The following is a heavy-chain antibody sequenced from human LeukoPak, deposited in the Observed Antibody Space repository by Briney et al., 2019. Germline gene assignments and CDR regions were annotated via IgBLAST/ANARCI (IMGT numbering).Heavy chain of an antibody. Sequence: SETLSLTCTVSGGSISSYYWSWIRQPPGKGLEWIGYIYYSGSTNYNPSLKSRVTISVDTSKSQFSLKLSSVTAADTAVYYCARVATRYYYYYYMDVWGKGTTVTVSS. D-gene: IGHD5-12*01. CDR2: IYYSGST. CDR3: ARVATRYYYYYYMDV. CDR1: GGSISSYY. V-gene: IGHV4-59*01. J-gene: IGHJ6*03.